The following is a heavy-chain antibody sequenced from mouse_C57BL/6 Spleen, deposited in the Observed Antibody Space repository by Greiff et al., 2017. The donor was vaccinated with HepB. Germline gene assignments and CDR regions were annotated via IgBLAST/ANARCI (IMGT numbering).Heavy chain of an antibody. CDR1: GFTFSSYA. CDR2: ISSGGDYI. V-gene: IGHV5-9-1*02. Sequence: DVHLVESGEGLVKPGGSLKLSCAASGFTFSSYAMSWVRQTPEKRLEWVAYISSGGDYIYYADTVKGRFTISRDNARNTLYLQMSSLKSEDTAMYYCTREGITTVVAPYYYAMDYWGQGTSVTVSS. CDR3: TREGITTVVAPYYYAMDY. J-gene: IGHJ4*01. D-gene: IGHD1-1*01.